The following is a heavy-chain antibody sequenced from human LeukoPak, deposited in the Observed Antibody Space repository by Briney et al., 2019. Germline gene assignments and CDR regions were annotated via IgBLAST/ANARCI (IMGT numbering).Heavy chain of an antibody. D-gene: IGHD3-10*01. V-gene: IGHV3-23*01. CDR1: GFTFSSYA. J-gene: IGHJ3*02. CDR3: ARGPWVRGVKSSDAFDI. Sequence: PGGSLRLSCAASGFTFSSYAMSWVRQAPGKGLEWVSAISGSGGSTYYADSVKGRFTISRDNSKNTLYLQMNSLRAEDTAVYYCARGPWVRGVKSSDAFDIWGQGTMVTVSS. CDR2: ISGSGGST.